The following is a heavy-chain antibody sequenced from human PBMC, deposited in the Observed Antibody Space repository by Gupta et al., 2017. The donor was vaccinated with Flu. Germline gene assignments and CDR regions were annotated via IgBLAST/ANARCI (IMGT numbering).Heavy chain of an antibody. CDR1: GFNFRMYG. Sequence: VESGGGVVQPGRPLTLSCAASGFNFRMYGMHWVRQAPGKGLEWVAVKSYDGSIEDYADSVKGRFTIFRDNSKNTLYLQMNSLRTEDTAVYYCAKVTVAATPPYYCMDVWGKGTTVTVSS. V-gene: IGHV3-30*18. CDR2: KSYDGSIE. CDR3: AKVTVAATPPYYCMDV. D-gene: IGHD6-19*01. J-gene: IGHJ6*03.